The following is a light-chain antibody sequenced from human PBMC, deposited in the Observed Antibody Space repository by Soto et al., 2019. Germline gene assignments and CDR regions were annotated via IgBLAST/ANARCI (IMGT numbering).Light chain of an antibody. CDR3: QQYGSSPIT. Sequence: ENVLTQSPATLSLSPGERATLSCRASQSVSSYLAWYQQKPGQAPRLLIYDTSIRASGIPARFSGSGSGTDFTLTISRLEPEDFAVYYCQQYGSSPITFGQGTRREIK. CDR2: DTS. CDR1: QSVSSY. J-gene: IGKJ5*01. V-gene: IGKV3-20*01.